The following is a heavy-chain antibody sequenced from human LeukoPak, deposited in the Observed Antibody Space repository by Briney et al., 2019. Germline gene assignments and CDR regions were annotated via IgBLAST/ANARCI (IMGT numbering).Heavy chain of an antibody. D-gene: IGHD3-22*01. CDR2: IYYSGST. CDR1: GGSISSGGYY. V-gene: IGHV4-31*03. Sequence: SQTLSLTCTVSGGSISSGGYYWSWIRQHPGKGLEWIGYIYYSGSTYYNPALKSRVTISVDTSKTQFSLKLSSVTAADTAVYYCARSNDSSGRGSIAYSGQRTLVTV. J-gene: IGHJ4*02. CDR3: ARSNDSSGRGSIAY.